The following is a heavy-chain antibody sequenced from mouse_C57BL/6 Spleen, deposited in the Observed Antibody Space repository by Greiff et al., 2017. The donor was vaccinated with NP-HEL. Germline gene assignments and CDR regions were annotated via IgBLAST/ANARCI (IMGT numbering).Heavy chain of an antibody. CDR3: ARGGLGRGDY. Sequence: VQLQQPGAELVKPGASVKLSCKASGYTFTSYWMQWVKQRPGQGLEWIGEIDPSDSYTNYNQKFKGKATLTVDTSSSTAYMQLSSLTSEDSAVYYCARGGLGRGDYWGQGTSVTVSS. CDR2: IDPSDSYT. V-gene: IGHV1-50*01. J-gene: IGHJ4*01. D-gene: IGHD4-1*01. CDR1: GYTFTSYW.